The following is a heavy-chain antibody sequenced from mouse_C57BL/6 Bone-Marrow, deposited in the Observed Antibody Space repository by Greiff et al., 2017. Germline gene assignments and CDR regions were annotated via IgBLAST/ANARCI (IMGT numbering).Heavy chain of an antibody. V-gene: IGHV14-4*01. CDR2: IDPENGDT. CDR1: GFNIKDDY. CDR3: TSYYYGSSYFDY. D-gene: IGHD1-1*01. J-gene: IGHJ2*01. Sequence: EVQLQQSGAELVRPGASVKLSCPASGFNIKDDYMHWVKQRPEQGLEWIGWIDPENGDTEYASKFPGKDTITADTSSNTAYLQLSSLTSEDTAVYYCTSYYYGSSYFDYWGQGTTLTVSS.